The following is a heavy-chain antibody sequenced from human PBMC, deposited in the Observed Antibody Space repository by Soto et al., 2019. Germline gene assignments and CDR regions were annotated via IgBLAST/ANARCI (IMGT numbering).Heavy chain of an antibody. V-gene: IGHV3-30*03. D-gene: IGHD4-17*01. CDR3: ATSYGDSLFDY. Sequence: PGGSLRLSCAASGFTFSSYGMHWVRQAPGKGLEWVAVISYDGSNKYYADSVKGRFTISRDNSKNTLYLQMNSLRAEDTAVYYCATSYGDSLFDYWGQGTLVTVSS. CDR2: ISYDGSNK. CDR1: GFTFSSYG. J-gene: IGHJ4*02.